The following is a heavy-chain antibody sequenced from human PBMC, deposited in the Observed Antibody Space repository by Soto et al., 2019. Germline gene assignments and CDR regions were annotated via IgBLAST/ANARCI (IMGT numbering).Heavy chain of an antibody. D-gene: IGHD5-12*01. CDR2: INPKSGGT. J-gene: IGHJ4*02. V-gene: IGHV1-2*02. CDR3: AKANSGDDDEFDY. Sequence: ASVKVSCKASGYTFTGYYMHWVRQAPGQGLEWMGWINPKSGGTDYAQEFQGRVTMTRDTSSSSAYMELSSLRSDDTAVYYCAKANSGDDDEFDYWGQGTQVTVSS. CDR1: GYTFTGYY.